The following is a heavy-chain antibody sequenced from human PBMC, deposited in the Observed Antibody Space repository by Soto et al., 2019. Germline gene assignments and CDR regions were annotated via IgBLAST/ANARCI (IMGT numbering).Heavy chain of an antibody. CDR2: ISAYNGNT. D-gene: IGHD3-3*01. V-gene: IGHV1-18*01. J-gene: IGHJ6*02. CDR3: ARRSGYSMGYYYYGMDV. Sequence: ASVKVSCKASGYTFTSYGISWVRQAPGQGLEWMGWISAYNGNTNYAQKLQGRVTMTTDTSTSTAYMELRSLRSDDTAVYYCARRSGYSMGYYYYGMDVCGQGTTVTVSS. CDR1: GYTFTSYG.